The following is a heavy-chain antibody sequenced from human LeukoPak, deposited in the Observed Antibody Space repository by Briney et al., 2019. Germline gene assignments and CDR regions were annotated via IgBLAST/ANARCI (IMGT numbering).Heavy chain of an antibody. CDR3: ARRGSTSPYYYYMDV. V-gene: IGHV4-59*08. Sequence: PSETLSLTCTVSGGSISSYYWSWIRQPPGKGLEWIGYIYYSGSTNYNPSLKSRVTISVDTSKNQFSLKLSSVTAADTAVYYCARRGSTSPYYYYMDVWGKGTTVTVSS. CDR1: GGSISSYY. D-gene: IGHD2-2*01. J-gene: IGHJ6*03. CDR2: IYYSGST.